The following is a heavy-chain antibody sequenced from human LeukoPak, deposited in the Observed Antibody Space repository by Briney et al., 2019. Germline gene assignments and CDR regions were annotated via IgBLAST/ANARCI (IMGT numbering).Heavy chain of an antibody. D-gene: IGHD3-10*01. J-gene: IGHJ4*02. Sequence: LSLTCAVYGGSFSDYYMSWIRQAPGKGLEWVSYISSSGSTIYYADSVKGRFTISRDNAKNSLYLQMNSLRAEDTAVYYCARVGTYYYGSGSYYADYWGQGTLVTVSS. V-gene: IGHV3-11*01. CDR3: ARVGTYYYGSGSYYADY. CDR1: GGSFSDYY. CDR2: ISSSGSTI.